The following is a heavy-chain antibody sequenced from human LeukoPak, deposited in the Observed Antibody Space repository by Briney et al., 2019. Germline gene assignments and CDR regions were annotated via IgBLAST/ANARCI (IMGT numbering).Heavy chain of an antibody. CDR2: INPNSGGT. CDR1: GYTFTSYG. CDR3: ARDDGGYGNQVDY. D-gene: IGHD5-12*01. V-gene: IGHV1-2*02. J-gene: IGHJ4*02. Sequence: GASVKVSCKASGYTFTSYGISRGRPAPGQGVEWMAWINPNSGGTNYAQKSQGRVTMTRDTSINTAYMELIRLRSDDTAVYYCARDDGGYGNQVDYWGQGTLVTVSS.